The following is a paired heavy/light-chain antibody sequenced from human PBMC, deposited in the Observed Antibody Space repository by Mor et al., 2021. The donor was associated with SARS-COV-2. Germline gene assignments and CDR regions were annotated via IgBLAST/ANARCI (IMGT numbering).Light chain of an antibody. Sequence: QSVLTQPPSVSGAPGQRVTISCTGSRANIGAGYDIQWYQQLPGTAPKLLIYDNNNRPSGVPDRFSGSKSGTSASLAITGLQAEDEADYYCQSYDSSLSVVFGGGTKLTVL. CDR2: DNN. CDR1: RANIGAGYD. CDR3: QSYDSSLSVV. J-gene: IGLJ3*02. V-gene: IGLV1-40*01.
Heavy chain of an antibody. CDR2: ISSSSSYT. Sequence: QVQLVESGGGLVKPGGSLRLSCAASGFTFSDYYMSWIRQAPGKGLEWVSYISSSSSYTNYADSVKGRFTISRDNAKNSLYLQMNSLRAEDTAVYYCARTNPTPNYYDSSGFRAFWFDPWGQGTLVTVSS. J-gene: IGHJ5*02. V-gene: IGHV3-11*06. CDR3: ARTNPTPNYYDSSGFRAFWFDP. D-gene: IGHD3-22*01. CDR1: GFTFSDYY.